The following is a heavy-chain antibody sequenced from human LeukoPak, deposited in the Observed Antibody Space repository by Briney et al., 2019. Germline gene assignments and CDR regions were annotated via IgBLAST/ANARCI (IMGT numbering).Heavy chain of an antibody. CDR3: ARDLAAANYDAFDI. D-gene: IGHD6-25*01. Sequence: NAGGSLRLSCAASGFTFSSYSMNWVRQAPGKGLEWVSSISSSSSYIYYADSVKGRFTISRDNSKNTLHLQMNSLRGEDTAVYYCARDLAAANYDAFDIWGHGTMVTVSS. CDR2: ISSSSSYI. V-gene: IGHV3-21*01. CDR1: GFTFSSYS. J-gene: IGHJ3*02.